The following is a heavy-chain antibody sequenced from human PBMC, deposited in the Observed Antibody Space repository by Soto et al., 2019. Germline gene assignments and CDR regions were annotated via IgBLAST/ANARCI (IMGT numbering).Heavy chain of an antibody. CDR3: ATVGYDSSGYSSWYYFDY. Sequence: ASVKVSCKVSGYTLTELSMHWVRQAPGKGLEWMGGFDPEDGETIYAQKFQGRVTMTEDTSTDTAYMELGSLRSEDTAVYYCATVGYDSSGYSSWYYFDYWGQGTLVTVSS. CDR1: GYTLTELS. V-gene: IGHV1-24*01. J-gene: IGHJ4*02. CDR2: FDPEDGET. D-gene: IGHD3-22*01.